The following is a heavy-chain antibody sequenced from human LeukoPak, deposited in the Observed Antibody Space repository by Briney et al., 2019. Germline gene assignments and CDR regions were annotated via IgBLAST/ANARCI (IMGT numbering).Heavy chain of an antibody. CDR1: GFTFSDYY. J-gene: IGHJ3*02. D-gene: IGHD6-13*01. CDR2: ISSSGSTI. Sequence: GGSLRLSCAASGFTFSDYYMSWIRQAPGKGLEWVSYISSSGSTIYYADSVKGRFTVSRDNAKNSLYLQMNSLRAEDTAVYYCTRVAAAADAFDIWGQGTMVTVSS. CDR3: TRVAAAADAFDI. V-gene: IGHV3-11*01.